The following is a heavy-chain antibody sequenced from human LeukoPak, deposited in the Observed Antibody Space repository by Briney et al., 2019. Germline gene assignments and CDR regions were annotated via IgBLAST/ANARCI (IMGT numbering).Heavy chain of an antibody. CDR1: GGSFSGYY. Sequence: PSETLSLTCAVYGGSFSGYYWSWIRQPPGKGLEWIGEINHSGSTNYNPSLKSRVTISVDTSKNQFSLKLSSVTAADTAVYYCARLSRMGGTLGPNRATPKYYYMDVWGKGTTVTVSS. V-gene: IGHV4-34*01. CDR3: ARLSRMGGTLGPNRATPKYYYMDV. CDR2: INHSGST. J-gene: IGHJ6*03. D-gene: IGHD2-8*01.